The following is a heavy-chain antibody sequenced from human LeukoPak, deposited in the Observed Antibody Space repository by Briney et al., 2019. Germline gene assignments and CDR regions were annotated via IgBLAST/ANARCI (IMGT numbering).Heavy chain of an antibody. D-gene: IGHD3-9*01. CDR1: GFSFSAYG. J-gene: IGHJ4*02. CDR2: IRYDGIKT. CDR3: ARDRGESGLRYFDWLPAPIYYFDY. Sequence: GGSLRLSCEVSGFSFSAYGMHWVRQAPGKGLEWVAFIRYDGIKTNYADSVKGRFTISRDKSKNTLILQMNSLRSDDTAVYYCARDRGESGLRYFDWLPAPIYYFDYWGQGTLVTVSS. V-gene: IGHV3-30*02.